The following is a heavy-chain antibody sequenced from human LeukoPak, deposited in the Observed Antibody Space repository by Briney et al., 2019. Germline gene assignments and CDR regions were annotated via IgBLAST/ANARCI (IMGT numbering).Heavy chain of an antibody. CDR1: GFTVSSNY. Sequence: QAGGSLRLSCAASGFTVSSNYMSWVRQAPGKGLEWVSVIYSGGSTYYADSVKGRFTISRDNSKNTLYLQMNSLRAEDTAVYYCAKEGIAVAGTGDYWGQGTLVTVSS. J-gene: IGHJ4*02. CDR2: IYSGGST. D-gene: IGHD6-19*01. CDR3: AKEGIAVAGTGDY. V-gene: IGHV3-53*05.